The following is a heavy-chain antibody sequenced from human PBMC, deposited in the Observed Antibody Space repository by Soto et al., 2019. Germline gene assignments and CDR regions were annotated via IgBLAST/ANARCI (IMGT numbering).Heavy chain of an antibody. Sequence: QVQLQESGPGLVKPSETLSLTCTVSGGSVSSGDYYWSWMRQPPGKGLEWIGHVYFSGSTNYNPSLKGRATISVDTSKNQFSLKLRSVTAGDTAVYYCARIPVDTYISYWSDPWGQGTLVTVSS. CDR3: ARIPVDTYISYWSDP. CDR2: VYFSGST. CDR1: GGSVSSGDYY. D-gene: IGHD5-18*01. J-gene: IGHJ5*02. V-gene: IGHV4-61*08.